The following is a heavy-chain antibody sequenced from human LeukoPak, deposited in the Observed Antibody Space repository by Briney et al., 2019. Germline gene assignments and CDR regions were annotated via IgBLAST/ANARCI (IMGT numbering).Heavy chain of an antibody. CDR2: IKPDGSEK. V-gene: IGHV3-7*01. Sequence: GGSLRLSCAASGFTFTNYWMSWVRQAPEKGLEWVANIKPDGSEKYYVDSVKGRFTISRDNAKNSLYLQMNSLRAEDTAVYYCARDYYYGSGSYLKWGQGTLVTVSS. CDR1: GFTFTNYW. D-gene: IGHD3-10*01. CDR3: ARDYYYGSGSYLK. J-gene: IGHJ4*02.